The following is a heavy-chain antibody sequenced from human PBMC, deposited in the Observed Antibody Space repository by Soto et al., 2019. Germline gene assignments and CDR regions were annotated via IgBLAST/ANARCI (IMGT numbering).Heavy chain of an antibody. Sequence: QVQLVQSGAEVKKPGSSVKVSCKASGGTFSSYTISWVRQAPGQGLEWMGRIIPILGIANYAQKFQGRVTITADKSTSTAYMELSSQRAEDTAVYYCARDIPQLERPNDYYYYYMDVWGKGTTVTVSS. D-gene: IGHD1-1*01. V-gene: IGHV1-69*08. CDR1: GGTFSSYT. CDR2: IIPILGIA. CDR3: ARDIPQLERPNDYYYYYMDV. J-gene: IGHJ6*03.